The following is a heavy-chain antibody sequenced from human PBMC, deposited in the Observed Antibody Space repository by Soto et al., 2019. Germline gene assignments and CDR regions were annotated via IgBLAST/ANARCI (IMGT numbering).Heavy chain of an antibody. Sequence: QLQLQESGPGLVRPSGTLSLTCAVSGGFTSTNNWWSWVRQPPGKGLEWIGDAYHSGSTEYNPSLKTRVSISVAKSKNQISLTLTSATAADTAVYYCARSPPSSYYGGSGTFDYWGQGTLVTVSS. CDR1: GGFTSTNNW. CDR2: AYHSGST. V-gene: IGHV4-4*02. CDR3: ARSPPSSYYGGSGTFDY. D-gene: IGHD3-10*01. J-gene: IGHJ4*02.